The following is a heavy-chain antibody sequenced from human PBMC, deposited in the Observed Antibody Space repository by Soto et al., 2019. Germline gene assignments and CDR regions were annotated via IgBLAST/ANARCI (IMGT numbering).Heavy chain of an antibody. Sequence: GGALRLSCAASEFTFSSYAMSWVRQAPGKGLEWVSGISGNGGRVYYADSVKGRFTISRDNSKNKVYLQMNSLRAEDTAVYYCAKGERFYYNYGMDVWGQGTTVTVS. CDR1: EFTFSSYA. CDR2: ISGNGGRV. J-gene: IGHJ6*02. CDR3: AKGERFYYNYGMDV. V-gene: IGHV3-23*01.